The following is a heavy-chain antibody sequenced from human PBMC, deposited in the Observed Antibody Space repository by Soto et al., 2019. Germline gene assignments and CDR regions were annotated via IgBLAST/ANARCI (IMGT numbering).Heavy chain of an antibody. CDR2: IYHSGST. V-gene: IGHV4-4*02. J-gene: IGHJ3*02. CDR1: GGSISSSNW. Sequence: QVQLQESGPGRVKPSGTLSLTCAVSGGSISSSNWWSWVRQPPGKGLEWIGEIYHSGSTNYNPSLKSRVTISVDKSKNQFSLKLSSVTAADTAVYYCARAGLDYYDSSGYSDAFDIWGQGTMVTVSS. CDR3: ARAGLDYYDSSGYSDAFDI. D-gene: IGHD3-22*01.